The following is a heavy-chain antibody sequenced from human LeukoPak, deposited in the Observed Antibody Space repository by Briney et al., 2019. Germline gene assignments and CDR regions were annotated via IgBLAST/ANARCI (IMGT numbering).Heavy chain of an antibody. V-gene: IGHV4-30-2*01. J-gene: IGHJ4*02. D-gene: IGHD3-10*01. Sequence: PSETLSLTCTVSGGSISSGGYSWSWIRQPPGKGLEWIGYIYDSGSAYYNPSLKSRVTISVDRSKNQFSLNLSSVTAADTVVYYCARGHGSGRDFDYWGQGTLVTVSS. CDR3: ARGHGSGRDFDY. CDR1: GGSISSGGYS. CDR2: IYDSGSA.